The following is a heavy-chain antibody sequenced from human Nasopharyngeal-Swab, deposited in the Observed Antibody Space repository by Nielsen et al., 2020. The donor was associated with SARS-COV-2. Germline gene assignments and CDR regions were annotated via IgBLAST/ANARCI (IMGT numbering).Heavy chain of an antibody. CDR1: GGSISSSSYY. V-gene: IGHV4-39*01. J-gene: IGHJ5*02. CDR2: IYYSGST. CDR3: ASQPSNWFDP. Sequence: SETLSLTCTVSGGSISSSSYYWGWIRQPPGKGLEWIGSIYYSGSTYYNPSLKSRVTISVDTSKNQFSLKLSSVTAADTAVYYCASQPSNWFDPWGQGTLVTRLL.